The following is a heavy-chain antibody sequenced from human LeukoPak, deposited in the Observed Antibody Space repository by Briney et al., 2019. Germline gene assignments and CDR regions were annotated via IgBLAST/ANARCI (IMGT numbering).Heavy chain of an antibody. CDR3: AKEFSGYLASFEY. Sequence: PGGSLRLSCAASGFTFSSYGMHWVRQAPGKGLEWVAMTSFDGSYKNYADSVKGRFTISRDNSKNRLYLQMNSLRAEVTAVYYCAKEFSGYLASFEYWGQGTLVTVSS. CDR1: GFTFSSYG. D-gene: IGHD3-22*01. V-gene: IGHV3-30*18. CDR2: TSFDGSYK. J-gene: IGHJ4*02.